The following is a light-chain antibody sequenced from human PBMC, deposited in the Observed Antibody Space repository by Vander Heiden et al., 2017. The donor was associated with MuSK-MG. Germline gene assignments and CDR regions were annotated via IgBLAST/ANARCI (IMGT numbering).Light chain of an antibody. V-gene: IGLV3-1*01. CDR1: KLGYKY. CDR2: QDT. J-gene: IGLJ2*01. CDR3: QAWDSSTVV. Sequence: SYELTQPPSVSVSPGQTASITCSGDKLGYKYACWYQQKPGQSPVLVIYQDTKRPSGIPERFSGSNSGNTATLTISGTQAMDEADYYCQAWDSSTVVFGGGIKLTVL.